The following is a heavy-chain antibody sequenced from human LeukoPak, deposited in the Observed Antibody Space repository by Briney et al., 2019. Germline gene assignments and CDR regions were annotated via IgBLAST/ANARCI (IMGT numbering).Heavy chain of an antibody. D-gene: IGHD3-22*01. CDR1: GFTFSTYR. Sequence: GGSLRLSCAASGFTFSTYRMNWVRQAPGKGLERVSSITSSSFIYYVDSLKGRFTISRDNAKNSLYLQMSSLRAEDTAVYYCARGSAYYYESSGIDFWGQGTLVTVSS. V-gene: IGHV3-21*01. CDR2: ITSSSFI. CDR3: ARGSAYYYESSGIDF. J-gene: IGHJ4*02.